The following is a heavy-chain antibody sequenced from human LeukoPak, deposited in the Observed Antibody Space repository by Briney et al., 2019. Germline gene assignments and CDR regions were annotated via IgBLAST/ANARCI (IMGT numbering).Heavy chain of an antibody. D-gene: IGHD6-13*01. Sequence: SETLSLTCTVSGGSISSYYWSWIRQPPGKGLEWIGYIYYSGSTNYNPSLKSRVTISVDTSKNQFSLKLSSVTAADTAVYYCARDVRRYSSSWYYFDYWGQGTLVTVSS. V-gene: IGHV4-59*01. CDR2: IYYSGST. CDR1: GGSISSYY. J-gene: IGHJ4*02. CDR3: ARDVRRYSSSWYYFDY.